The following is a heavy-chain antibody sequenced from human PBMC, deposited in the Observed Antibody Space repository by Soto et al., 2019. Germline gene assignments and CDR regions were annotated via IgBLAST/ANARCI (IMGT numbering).Heavy chain of an antibody. CDR1: GGSISSSSYY. V-gene: IGHV4-39*01. CDR3: ARREVEWELPNHNWFDP. CDR2: IYYSGST. D-gene: IGHD1-26*01. J-gene: IGHJ5*02. Sequence: PSETLSLTCTVSGGSISSSSYYWGWIRHPPGKGLEWIGSIYYSGSTYYNPSLKSRVTISVDTSKNQFSLKLSSVTAADTAVYYCARREVEWELPNHNWFDPWGQGTLVTVSS.